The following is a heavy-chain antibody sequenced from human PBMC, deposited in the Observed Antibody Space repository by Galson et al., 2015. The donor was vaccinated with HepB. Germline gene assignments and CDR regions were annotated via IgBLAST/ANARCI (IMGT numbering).Heavy chain of an antibody. D-gene: IGHD1-1*01. Sequence: ETLSLTCSVSGVSMNSYYWTWVRQPPGKGLEWIGYVYYSGGTNYDLSFKSRITMSIDMSNNQFSLKLTSVTAADTAVYYCARDRRLSGTWYGMDVWGQGTTVTVSS. J-gene: IGHJ6*02. CDR1: GVSMNSYY. CDR3: ARDRRLSGTWYGMDV. V-gene: IGHV4-59*01. CDR2: VYYSGGT.